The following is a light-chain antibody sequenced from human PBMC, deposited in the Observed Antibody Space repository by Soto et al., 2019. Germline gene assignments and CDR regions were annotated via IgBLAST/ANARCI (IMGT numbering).Light chain of an antibody. CDR3: QQYDNLPRT. CDR2: DAS. CDR1: QDISNY. Sequence: DIQITQSRASLSASVVDIVTITCQASQDISNYLNWYQQKPGKAPKLLIYDASNLETGVPSRFSGSGSGTDFTFTISSLQPEDIATYYCQQYDNLPRTFGQGTKVDIK. J-gene: IGKJ1*01. V-gene: IGKV1-33*01.